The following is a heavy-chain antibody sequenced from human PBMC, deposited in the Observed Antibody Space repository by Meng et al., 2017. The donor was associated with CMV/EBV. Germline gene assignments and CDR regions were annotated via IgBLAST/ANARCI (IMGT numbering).Heavy chain of an antibody. D-gene: IGHD3-16*01. CDR2: ISWDSSNI. J-gene: IGHJ6*02. CDR1: GFRFDDYG. Sequence: GGSLRLSCAASGFRFDDYGMHWVRLPPGKGLEWVSGISWDSSNIDYADSVKGRFTISRDNAKNSLYLQMNSLRLEDTASYFCVRAMGLGFYYYGMDVWGQGTTVTRLL. V-gene: IGHV3-9*01. CDR3: VRAMGLGFYYYGMDV.